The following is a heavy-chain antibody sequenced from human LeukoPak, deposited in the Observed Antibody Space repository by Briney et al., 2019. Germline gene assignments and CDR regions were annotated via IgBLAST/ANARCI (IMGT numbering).Heavy chain of an antibody. Sequence: GSLRLSCAASGFTFSSYSMNWVRQAPGKGLEWVSYISSSGSTIYYADSVKGRFTISRDNAKNSLYLQMNSLRTEDTAVYYCARASSYYGSGRGWAYDYWGQGTLVTVSS. CDR2: ISSSGSTI. CDR1: GFTFSSYS. V-gene: IGHV3-48*04. J-gene: IGHJ4*02. D-gene: IGHD3-10*01. CDR3: ARASSYYGSGRGWAYDY.